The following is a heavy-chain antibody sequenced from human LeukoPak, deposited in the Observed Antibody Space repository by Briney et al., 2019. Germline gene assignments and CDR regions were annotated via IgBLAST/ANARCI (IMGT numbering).Heavy chain of an antibody. CDR3: AKSSSRLDTSSFEY. J-gene: IGHJ4*02. D-gene: IGHD5-18*01. V-gene: IGHV3-30*02. CDR2: IQCDGSNK. Sequence: GGSLRFSCAASGFTFSSYGIDWLRQGPGKGLEWVTFIQCDGSNKYPDSVKGGFTISRDNSKNVLSLQMNSVSAEDTALFYCAKSSSRLDTSSFEYWGQGTLVTVSS. CDR1: GFTFSSYG.